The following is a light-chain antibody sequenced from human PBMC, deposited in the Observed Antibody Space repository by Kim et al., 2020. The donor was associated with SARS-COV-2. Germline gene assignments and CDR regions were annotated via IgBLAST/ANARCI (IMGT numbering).Light chain of an antibody. V-gene: IGKV1-39*01. J-gene: IGKJ2*01. CDR1: DSIRKN. Sequence: SAASRDQVTINYRARDSIRKNFNSYHQKPRTSPNLLIYAVSTLPSGVPSRFTGSGSGTDFTLTISSLQPEDFAAYYCQQTYDTPYTFGQGTKLEI. CDR2: AVS. CDR3: QQTYDTPYT.